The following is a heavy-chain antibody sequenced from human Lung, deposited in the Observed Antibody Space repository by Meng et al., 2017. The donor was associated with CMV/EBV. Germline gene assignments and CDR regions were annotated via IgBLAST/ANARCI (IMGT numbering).Heavy chain of an antibody. CDR3: ARESLQSGCFDY. CDR2: IIPMFGTK. J-gene: IGHJ4*02. Sequence: SVKVSCKASGGTFSSYAISWVRQAPGQGLEWMGGIIPMFGTKSCAQKFQGRVTITTDESTSTAYMELSSLRSEDTAVYYCARESLQSGCFDYWGQGTLVTVSS. V-gene: IGHV1-69*05. CDR1: GGTFSSYA.